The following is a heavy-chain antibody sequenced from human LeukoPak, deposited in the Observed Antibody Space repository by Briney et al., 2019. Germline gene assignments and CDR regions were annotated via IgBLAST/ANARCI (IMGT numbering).Heavy chain of an antibody. CDR3: ARSSADDWFDP. CDR1: GYTFTSHA. V-gene: IGHV7-4-1*02. CDR2: IDTKTGNP. J-gene: IGHJ5*02. D-gene: IGHD2-2*01. Sequence: AASVTVSCKASGYTFTSHAMNWVRQAPGQGLEWMGWIDTKTGNPTYAQGFTGRFVFSLDTSVSTAYLQISSLKAEDTAVYYCARSSADDWFDPWGQGTLVTVSS.